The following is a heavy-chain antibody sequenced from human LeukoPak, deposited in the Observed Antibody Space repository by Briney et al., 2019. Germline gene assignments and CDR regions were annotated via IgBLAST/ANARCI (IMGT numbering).Heavy chain of an antibody. Sequence: PGGSLRLSCAASGFTFSNAWMSWVRQAPGKGLEWVGRIKSKTDGGTTDYAAPVKGRFTISREDSKNTLYLQMNSLKTEDTALYYCTTFYCSSTSCPSYWGQGTLVTVSS. CDR3: TTFYCSSTSCPSY. V-gene: IGHV3-15*01. J-gene: IGHJ4*02. CDR2: IKSKTDGGTT. CDR1: GFTFSNAW. D-gene: IGHD2-2*01.